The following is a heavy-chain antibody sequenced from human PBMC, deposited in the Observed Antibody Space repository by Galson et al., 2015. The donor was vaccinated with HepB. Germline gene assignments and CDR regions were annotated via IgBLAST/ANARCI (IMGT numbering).Heavy chain of an antibody. CDR3: VRDHAPAHICGGDCYSAGF. CDR2: ISWDGSKT. Sequence: SLRLSCAASGFTLRDYAMHWVRQAPGKGLEWVAFISWDGSKTFYGDSVRGRFTISRDNSKNMLYLEMNSLRGEDTAVFYCVRDHAPAHICGGDCYSAGFWGQGALVTGS. CDR1: GFTLRDYA. V-gene: IGHV3-30-3*01. J-gene: IGHJ1*01. D-gene: IGHD2-21*02.